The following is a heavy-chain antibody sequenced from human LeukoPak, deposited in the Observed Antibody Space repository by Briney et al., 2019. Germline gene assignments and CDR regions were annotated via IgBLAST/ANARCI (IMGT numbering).Heavy chain of an antibody. CDR2: ISSSSSYI. V-gene: IGHV3-21*01. J-gene: IGHJ4*02. CDR1: GFTISSYS. CDR3: ARDRAVAGRRGYFDY. D-gene: IGHD6-19*01. Sequence: GGSLRLSCAASGFTISSYSMNWVRQAPGKGLEWVSSISSSSSYIYYADSVKGRFTISRDNAKNSLYLQMNSLRAEDTAVYYCARDRAVAGRRGYFDYWGQGTLVTVSS.